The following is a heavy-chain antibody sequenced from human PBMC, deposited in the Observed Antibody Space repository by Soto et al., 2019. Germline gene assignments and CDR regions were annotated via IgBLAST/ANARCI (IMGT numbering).Heavy chain of an antibody. CDR2: MNPNSGNT. CDR1: GYTFTSYD. J-gene: IGHJ6*02. CDR3: ARPTSLYYGSGSYRSYYYYGMDV. D-gene: IGHD3-10*01. V-gene: IGHV1-8*01. Sequence: VASVQVSCKASGYTFTSYDINWVRQATGQGLEWMGWMNPNSGNTGYAQKFQGRVTMTRNTSISTAYMELSSLRSEDTAVYYCARPTSLYYGSGSYRSYYYYGMDVWGQGTTVTVSS.